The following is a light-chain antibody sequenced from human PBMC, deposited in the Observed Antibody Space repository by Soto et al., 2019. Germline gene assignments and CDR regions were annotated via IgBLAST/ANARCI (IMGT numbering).Light chain of an antibody. CDR2: GTF. CDR1: QDVRNY. CDR3: LQDYSWPWT. V-gene: IGKV1-6*01. Sequence: AIQMTQSPSSLSASVGDRLTITCRASQDVRNYVGWYQHKPGKAPKFLIYGTFTRATGIPSRFSGSGYGTEFTLTINSLLPEDFAIYYCLQDYSWPWTFGQGTKVEV. J-gene: IGKJ1*01.